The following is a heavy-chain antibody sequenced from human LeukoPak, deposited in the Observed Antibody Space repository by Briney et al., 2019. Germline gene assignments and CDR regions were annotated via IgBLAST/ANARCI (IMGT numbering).Heavy chain of an antibody. J-gene: IGHJ5*02. CDR2: INHSGST. V-gene: IGHV4-39*01. D-gene: IGHD3-9*01. Sequence: SETLSLTCTVSGGSISSSSYYWSWIRQPPGKGLEWVGEINHSGSTNYNPSLRSRVTISVDTSKNQFSLKLSSVTAADTAVYYCARHGSDISGNWFDPWGQGTLVTVSS. CDR1: GGSISSSSYY. CDR3: ARHGSDISGNWFDP.